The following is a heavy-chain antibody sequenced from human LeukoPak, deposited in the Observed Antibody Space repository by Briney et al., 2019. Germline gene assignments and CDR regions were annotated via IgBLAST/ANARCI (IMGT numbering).Heavy chain of an antibody. CDR1: GGSISSYY. V-gene: IGHV4-59*08. Sequence: PSETLSLTCTVYGGSISSYYWSWIRQPPGKGLEWIGYIYYSGSTNYNPSLKSRVTISVDTSKNQFSLKLSSVTAADTAVYYCARLQKIGRFGEKSYYYYYGMDVWGQGTTVTVSS. J-gene: IGHJ6*02. D-gene: IGHD3-10*01. CDR3: ARLQKIGRFGEKSYYYYYGMDV. CDR2: IYYSGST.